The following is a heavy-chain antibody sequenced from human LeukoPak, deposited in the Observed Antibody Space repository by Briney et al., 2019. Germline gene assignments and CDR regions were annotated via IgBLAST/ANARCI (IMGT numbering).Heavy chain of an antibody. J-gene: IGHJ4*02. CDR2: ISSSSSAI. Sequence: GGSLRLSCAASGFTFSSHSMNWVRQAPGKGLEWVSYISSSSSAIYYADSVKGRFTISRDNAKNSLYLQMNSLRAEDTAVYYCARGAYYYEDWGQGTLVTVSS. D-gene: IGHD3-22*01. V-gene: IGHV3-48*01. CDR3: ARGAYYYED. CDR1: GFTFSSHS.